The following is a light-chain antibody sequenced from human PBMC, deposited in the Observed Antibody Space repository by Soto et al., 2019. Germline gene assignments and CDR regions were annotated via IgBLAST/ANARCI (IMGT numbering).Light chain of an antibody. CDR1: SSDVGYYNY. Sequence: QSALTQPASVSGSPGQSITISCTGTSSDVGYYNYVSWCQQHPGKAPKLMIYEVSNRPSGVSNRFSGSKSGNTASLTISGLQAEDEADYYCSSYAGSSAWVFGGGTQLTVL. V-gene: IGLV2-14*01. CDR2: EVS. J-gene: IGLJ3*02. CDR3: SSYAGSSAWV.